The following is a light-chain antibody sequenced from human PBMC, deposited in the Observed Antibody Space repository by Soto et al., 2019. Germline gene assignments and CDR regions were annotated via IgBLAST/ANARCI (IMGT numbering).Light chain of an antibody. V-gene: IGKV3D-15*01. CDR1: QSVSSN. J-gene: IGKJ4*01. CDR3: QQYDTSPLT. CDR2: GPS. Sequence: EIVMTQSPATLSVSPGERATLSCRASQSVSSNLAWYQQKPGQAPRLLIYGPSNRATGIPDRFSGSGSATDFTLTISRLEPEDFAVYYCQQYDTSPLTFGGGTKVDIK.